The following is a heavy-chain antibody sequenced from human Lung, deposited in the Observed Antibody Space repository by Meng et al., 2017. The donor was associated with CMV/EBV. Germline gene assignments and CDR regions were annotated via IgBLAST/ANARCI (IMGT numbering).Heavy chain of an antibody. V-gene: IGHV3-23*01. Sequence: GEXXKISCASSGFPFRSYAMSWVRQAAGKGLEWVSSISGSVGNTYYADSVKGRFTISRDNSGDTLYMQMSSLRAEDTAVYYCAREEAMVGYYTNWFDAWGQGALVT. CDR2: ISGSVGNT. CDR3: AREEAMVGYYTNWFDA. J-gene: IGHJ5*02. CDR1: GFPFRSYA. D-gene: IGHD5-18*01.